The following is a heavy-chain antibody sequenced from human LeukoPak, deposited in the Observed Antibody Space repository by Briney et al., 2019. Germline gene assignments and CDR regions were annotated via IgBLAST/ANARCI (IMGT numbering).Heavy chain of an antibody. CDR3: AKGTRFLPHAAAGNPVFDY. CDR2: ISGSGGST. D-gene: IGHD6-13*01. Sequence: GGSLRLSCAASGFTFSSYAMSWVRQAPGKGLEWVSAISGSGGSTYYADSVKGRSTISRDNSKNALYLQMNSLRAEDTAVYYCAKGTRFLPHAAAGNPVFDYWGQGTLVTVSS. V-gene: IGHV3-23*01. CDR1: GFTFSSYA. J-gene: IGHJ4*02.